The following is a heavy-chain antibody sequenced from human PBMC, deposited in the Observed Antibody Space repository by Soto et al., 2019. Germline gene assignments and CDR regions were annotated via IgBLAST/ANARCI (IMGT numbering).Heavy chain of an antibody. D-gene: IGHD5-12*01. CDR2: IYYSGIT. CDR1: GGSINSSSYY. Sequence: SETLSLTCTVSGGSINSSSYYWGWIRQPPGKGLEWIGRIYYSGITYYNPSLKSRVTISVDTSKNQFSLKLSSVTAADTAVYYCARLHSGYDYYDYWGQGTLVTVSS. V-gene: IGHV4-39*01. J-gene: IGHJ4*02. CDR3: ARLHSGYDYYDY.